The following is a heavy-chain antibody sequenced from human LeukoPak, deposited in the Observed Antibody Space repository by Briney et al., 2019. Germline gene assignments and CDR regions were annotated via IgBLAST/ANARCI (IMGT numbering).Heavy chain of an antibody. Sequence: PSETLSLTCTVSGGSISSSSYYWGWIRQPPGKGLEWIGSIYYSGSTYYNPSLKSRVTISVDTSKNQFSLKLSSVTAADTAVYYCARLQGPYCGGDCYSPGTRSDYWGQGTLVTVSS. CDR2: IYYSGST. D-gene: IGHD2-21*02. V-gene: IGHV4-39*01. J-gene: IGHJ4*02. CDR3: ARLQGPYCGGDCYSPGTRSDY. CDR1: GGSISSSSYY.